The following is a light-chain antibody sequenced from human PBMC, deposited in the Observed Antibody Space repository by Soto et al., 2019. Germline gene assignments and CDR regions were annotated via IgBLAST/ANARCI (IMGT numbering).Light chain of an antibody. CDR3: GTWDSSLTTDV. Sequence: QSALTQPPSVSAAPGQKVTISCSGSSSDIGRNYVSWYQHLPGTAPKLLIYENNKRPSGIPDRLSGSKSGSSATLGITGLQTGDEADYYCGTWDSSLTTDVFGPGTKLTVL. J-gene: IGLJ1*01. V-gene: IGLV1-51*02. CDR2: ENN. CDR1: SSDIGRNY.